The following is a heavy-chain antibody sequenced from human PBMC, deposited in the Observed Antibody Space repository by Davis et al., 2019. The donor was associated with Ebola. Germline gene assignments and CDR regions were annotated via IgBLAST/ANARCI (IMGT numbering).Heavy chain of an antibody. V-gene: IGHV3-33*01. CDR3: ASPLNSGGENFQH. D-gene: IGHD6-25*01. J-gene: IGHJ1*01. CDR2: IWYDGSNK. CDR1: GFTFSSYG. Sequence: GGSLRLSCAASGFTFSSYGMHWVRQAPGKGLEWVAVIWYDGSNKYYADSVEGRFTISRDNSKNTLYLQMNSLRAEDTAVYYCASPLNSGGENFQHWGQGTLVTVSS.